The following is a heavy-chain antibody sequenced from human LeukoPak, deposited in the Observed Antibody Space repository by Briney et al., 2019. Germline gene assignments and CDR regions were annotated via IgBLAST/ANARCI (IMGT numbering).Heavy chain of an antibody. CDR1: GFTFSSYA. CDR2: ISGSGGST. J-gene: IGHJ4*02. D-gene: IGHD1-14*01. V-gene: IGHV3-23*01. CDR3: ARGGVRRGYYDY. Sequence: GGSLRLSCAASGFTFSSYAMSWVRQAPGKGLEWVSAISGSGGSTYYADSVKGRFTISRDNAKNSLYLQMNSLRTEDTAIYYCARGGVRRGYYDYWGQGTLVTVSS.